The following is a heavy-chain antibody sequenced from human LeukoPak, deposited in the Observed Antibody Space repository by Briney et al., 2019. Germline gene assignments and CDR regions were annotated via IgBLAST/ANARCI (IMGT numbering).Heavy chain of an antibody. CDR1: GASISSDY. D-gene: IGHD3-9*01. V-gene: IGHV4-59*08. CDR3: ARRNYDILTGFYGGGTYNYYYTDV. Sequence: SETLSVTCTVSGASISSDYWTWIRQPPGKGLEWIGFTSFSGSTNYNPSLKSRVTISVDTSRNQFSLRLNAMTAADTAVYYCARRNYDILTGFYGGGTYNYYYTDVWGKGTTVIVSS. J-gene: IGHJ6*03. CDR2: TSFSGST.